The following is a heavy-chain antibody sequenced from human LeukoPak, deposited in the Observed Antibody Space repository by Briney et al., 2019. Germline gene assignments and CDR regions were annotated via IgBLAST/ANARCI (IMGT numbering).Heavy chain of an antibody. CDR2: INHSGST. Sequence: SETLSLTCAVYGGSLSGYYWSWIRQPPGKGLEWIGEINHSGSTNYNPSLKGRVTISVDTSKNQFSLKLSSVTAADTAVYYCARYYGGNSGDAFDIWGQGTMVTVSS. CDR1: GGSLSGYY. J-gene: IGHJ3*02. D-gene: IGHD4-23*01. CDR3: ARYYGGNSGDAFDI. V-gene: IGHV4-34*01.